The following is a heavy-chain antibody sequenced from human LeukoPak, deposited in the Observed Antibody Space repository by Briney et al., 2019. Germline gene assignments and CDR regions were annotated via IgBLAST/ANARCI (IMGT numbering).Heavy chain of an antibody. CDR1: GYTFTGYY. CDR3: ARFSPYYDSGGYLSFAY. Sequence: GASVKVSCKASGYTFTGYYMHWVRQAPGQGLEWMGGIIPILGTSNYAQKFQGRVTITTVESTSTAYMQLSSLRSQDTAVYYCARFSPYYDSGGYLSFAYGGQGTLVTAPS. D-gene: IGHD3-22*01. J-gene: IGHJ4*02. V-gene: IGHV1-69*16. CDR2: IIPILGTS.